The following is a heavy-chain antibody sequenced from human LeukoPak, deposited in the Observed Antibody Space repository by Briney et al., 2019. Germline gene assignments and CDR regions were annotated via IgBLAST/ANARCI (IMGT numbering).Heavy chain of an antibody. CDR2: IYYSGST. Sequence: PSETLSLTCTVSGGSMRSYYWSWIRQPAGKGLEWTGYIYYSGSTYYNPSLKSRVTISVDTSKNQFSLKLTSVTAADTAMYYCAGRARTYFDYWGQGTLVTVSS. J-gene: IGHJ4*02. V-gene: IGHV4-59*08. CDR3: AGRARTYFDY. CDR1: GGSMRSYY. D-gene: IGHD1/OR15-1a*01.